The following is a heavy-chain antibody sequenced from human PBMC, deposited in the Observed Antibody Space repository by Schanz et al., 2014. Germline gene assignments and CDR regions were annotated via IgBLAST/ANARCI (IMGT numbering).Heavy chain of an antibody. CDR2: ISSSGSYI. V-gene: IGHV3-21*01. Sequence: EVQLVESGGGLVKPGGSLRLSCEASEFTFSSYKMNWVRQAPGKGLEWVSSISSSGSYIHYADSVKGRFTISRDNAKNTLYLQMNSLRAEDTAVYYCARDSRPNYDFLTAYYSNDYWGQGTLVTVSS. D-gene: IGHD3-9*01. CDR3: ARDSRPNYDFLTAYYSNDY. J-gene: IGHJ4*02. CDR1: EFTFSSYK.